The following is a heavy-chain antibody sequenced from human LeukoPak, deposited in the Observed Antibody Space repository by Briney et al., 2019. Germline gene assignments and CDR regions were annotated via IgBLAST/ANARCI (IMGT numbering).Heavy chain of an antibody. V-gene: IGHV3-21*01. J-gene: IGHJ3*02. D-gene: IGHD3-22*01. CDR1: GFTFSSYS. CDR2: ISSSSSYI. CDR3: AGTYYYDSSGYSGAFDI. Sequence: PGGSLRLSCAASGFTFSSYSMNWVRQAPGKGLEWASSISSSSSYIYYADSVKGRFTISRDNAKNSLYLQMNSLRAEDTAVYYCAGTYYYDSSGYSGAFDIWGQGAMVTVSS.